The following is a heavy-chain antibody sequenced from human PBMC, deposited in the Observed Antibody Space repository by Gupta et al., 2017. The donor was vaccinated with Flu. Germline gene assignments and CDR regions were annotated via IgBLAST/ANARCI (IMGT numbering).Heavy chain of an antibody. D-gene: IGHD2-2*01. CDR2: IWHDGSNY. V-gene: IGHV3-33*01. CDR1: AFTFSRYG. Sequence: QVQMVESGGGVVQPGGSLRLSCTASAFTFSRYGIHWVRQAPGKGLEWVAIIWHDGSNYYYTDSVKGRFIISRDNSKDTVYLQMNSLRVEDTAVYYCARLFCSNLLGGLDVWGKGTTVTVSS. J-gene: IGHJ6*04. CDR3: ARLFCSNLLGGLDV.